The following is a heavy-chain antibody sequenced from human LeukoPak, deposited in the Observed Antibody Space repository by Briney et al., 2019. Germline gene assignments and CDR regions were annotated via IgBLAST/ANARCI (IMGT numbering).Heavy chain of an antibody. D-gene: IGHD2-15*01. CDR1: GFTFDDYT. V-gene: IGHV3-43*01. CDR3: AKEAAYYMDV. Sequence: GGSLRLSCAASGFTFDDYTMHWVRQAPGKGLEWVSLISWDGGSTYYADSVKGRFTISRDNSKNSLYLQMNSLRTEDTALYYCAKEAAYYMDVWGKGTTVTVSS. J-gene: IGHJ6*03. CDR2: ISWDGGST.